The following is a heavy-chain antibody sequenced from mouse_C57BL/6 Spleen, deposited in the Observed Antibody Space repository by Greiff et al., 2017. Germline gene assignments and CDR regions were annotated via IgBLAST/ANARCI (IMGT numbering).Heavy chain of an antibody. CDR3: ARGGITTVVEDY. CDR2: IHPNSGST. Sequence: QVQLQQPGAELVKPGASVKLSCKASGYTFTSYWMHWVKQRPGQGLEWIGMIHPNSGSTNYNEKFKSKATLTVDKSSSTAYMQLSSLTSEASAVYYCARGGITTVVEDYWGQGTTLTVSS. V-gene: IGHV1-64*01. J-gene: IGHJ2*01. D-gene: IGHD1-1*01. CDR1: GYTFTSYW.